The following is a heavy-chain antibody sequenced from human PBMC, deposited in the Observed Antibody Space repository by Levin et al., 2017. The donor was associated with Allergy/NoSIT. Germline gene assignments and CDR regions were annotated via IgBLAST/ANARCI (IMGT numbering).Heavy chain of an antibody. D-gene: IGHD2/OR15-2a*01. J-gene: IGHJ6*02. V-gene: IGHV1-69*06. CDR1: GGPFNNYA. Sequence: KISCKASGGPFNNYAISWIRQAPGQGLEWMGGIIPYFGSGNYAQKFQGRVTITADKSTNTAYMELSRLTSEDTGIYYCARDDLASFRSGTFYAYNGMDVWGQGTTVTVSS. CDR2: IIPYFGSG. CDR3: ARDDLASFRSGTFYAYNGMDV.